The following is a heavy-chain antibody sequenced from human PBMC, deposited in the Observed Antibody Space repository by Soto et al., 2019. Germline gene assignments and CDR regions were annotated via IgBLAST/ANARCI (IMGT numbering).Heavy chain of an antibody. CDR1: GFTFSSYA. D-gene: IGHD3-10*01. CDR3: ARERYYGSGSYNYFDY. J-gene: IGHJ4*02. Sequence: QVQLVESGGGVVQPGRSLRLSCAASGFTFSSYAMHWVRQAPGKGLEWVAVISYDGSNKYYADSVKGRFTISRDNSKNTLYLQMNSLRAEDTAVYYCARERYYGSGSYNYFDYWGQGTLVTVSS. V-gene: IGHV3-30-3*01. CDR2: ISYDGSNK.